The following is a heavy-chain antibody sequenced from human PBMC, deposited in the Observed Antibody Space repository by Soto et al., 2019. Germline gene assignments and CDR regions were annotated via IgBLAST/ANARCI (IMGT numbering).Heavy chain of an antibody. CDR1: GGSISSAAYC. J-gene: IGHJ4*02. Sequence: SETLSLTCTVSGGSISSAAYCWSWIRQSPDKGLEWIGHIYDGGTTYSSPSLKGRVTISADTSETQFSLKLNSVSAADTAVNYCARGPSGDKVDYWGQGIQVTVSS. D-gene: IGHD7-27*01. V-gene: IGHV4-30-4*01. CDR2: IYDGGTT. CDR3: ARGPSGDKVDY.